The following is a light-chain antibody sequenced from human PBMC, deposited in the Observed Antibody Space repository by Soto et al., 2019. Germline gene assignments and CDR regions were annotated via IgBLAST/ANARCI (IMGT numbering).Light chain of an antibody. CDR1: SSDVGGYDY. CDR2: EVS. Sequence: QSVLTQPASVSGSPGQSITISCTGTSSDVGGYDYVSWYQQHPGKTPKLIIYEVSNRPSGISNRFSGSKSAYTASLTISGLQTEDEADYYCSSYTSGSALVFGGGTKLTVL. CDR3: SSYTSGSALV. V-gene: IGLV2-14*01. J-gene: IGLJ3*02.